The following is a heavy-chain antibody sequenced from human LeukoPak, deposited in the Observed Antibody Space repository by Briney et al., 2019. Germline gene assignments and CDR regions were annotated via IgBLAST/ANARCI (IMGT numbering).Heavy chain of an antibody. V-gene: IGHV4-59*01. J-gene: IGHJ4*02. Sequence: PSETLSLTCTVSGGSISSYYWSWIRQPPGKGLEWIGYIYSSGNTNYNPSLRSRVTISVDTSKNHFSLKLSSVTAADTAVYYCARHPPRADGGLPFYYWGQVTLVTVSS. D-gene: IGHD3-16*01. CDR1: GGSISSYY. CDR2: IYSSGNT. CDR3: ARHPPRADGGLPFYY.